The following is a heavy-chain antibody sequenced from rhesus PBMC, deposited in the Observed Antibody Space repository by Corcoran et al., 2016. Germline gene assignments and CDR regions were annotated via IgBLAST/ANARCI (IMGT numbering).Heavy chain of an antibody. CDR1: GFTFSDYY. J-gene: IGHJ4*01. D-gene: IGHD3-3*01. Sequence: EVQLVESGGGLVQPGGSLRLSCAASGFTFSDYYMSWVRQAPGKGLEWVSPIISPISYIYYADSVKGRFTISRDNAKNSLSLQMNLLKTEDTAVYYCTRGLLQFLDWLPYDYWGQGVLVTVSS. V-gene: IGHV3S16*01. CDR2: IISPISYI. CDR3: TRGLLQFLDWLPYDY.